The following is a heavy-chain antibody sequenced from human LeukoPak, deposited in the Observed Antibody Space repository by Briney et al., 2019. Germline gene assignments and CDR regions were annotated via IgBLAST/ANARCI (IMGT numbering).Heavy chain of an antibody. J-gene: IGHJ4*02. D-gene: IGHD3-3*01. CDR1: GGSFSGYY. V-gene: IGHV4-34*01. Sequence: SETLPLTCAVYGGSFSGYYWSWIRQPPGKGLEWIGEINHSGSTNYNPSLKSRVTISVDTSKNQFSLKLSSVTAADTAVYYCARVYYDFWSGPVDYWGQGTLVTVSS. CDR3: ARVYYDFWSGPVDY. CDR2: INHSGST.